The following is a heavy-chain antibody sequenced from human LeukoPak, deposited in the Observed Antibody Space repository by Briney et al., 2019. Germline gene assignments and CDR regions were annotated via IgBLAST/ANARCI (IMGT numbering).Heavy chain of an antibody. J-gene: IGHJ6*02. CDR2: ISGSGGST. D-gene: IGHD3-10*01. CDR1: GFTFSSYV. V-gene: IGHV3-23*01. CDR3: AKAREPGEFGYYAMDV. Sequence: PGGSLRLSCAASGFTFSSYVVSWVRQAAGKGLEWVSTISGSGGSTYYAASVKGRCTISRDNSRNTLYLQMNSLRADDTAVYYCAKAREPGEFGYYAMDVWGQGTTVTVSS.